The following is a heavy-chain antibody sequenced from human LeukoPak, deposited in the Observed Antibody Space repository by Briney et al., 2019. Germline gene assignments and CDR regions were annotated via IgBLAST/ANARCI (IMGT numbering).Heavy chain of an antibody. J-gene: IGHJ4*02. Sequence: SEALSLTCAVYGGSFSGYYWSWIRQPPGKGREWMGEINHSGSTNYNPSLKSRVTISVDTSKNQFSLKLSSVTAADTAVYYCARVLEDSSGYYYGYWGQGTLVTVSS. V-gene: IGHV4-34*01. D-gene: IGHD3-22*01. CDR2: INHSGST. CDR1: GGSFSGYY. CDR3: ARVLEDSSGYYYGY.